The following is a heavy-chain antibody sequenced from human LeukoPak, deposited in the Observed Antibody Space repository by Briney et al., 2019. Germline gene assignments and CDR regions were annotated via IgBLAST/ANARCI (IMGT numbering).Heavy chain of an antibody. D-gene: IGHD5-24*01. CDR3: ARPIRDGYNET. Sequence: ASVKVSCKASGYTFTSYAMHWVRQAPGQRLEWMGWINAGNGNTKYSQKFQGRVTITADKSTSTAYMELSSLRSEDTAVYYCARPIRDGYNETWGQGTLVTVSS. J-gene: IGHJ4*02. CDR2: INAGNGNT. CDR1: GYTFTSYA. V-gene: IGHV1-3*01.